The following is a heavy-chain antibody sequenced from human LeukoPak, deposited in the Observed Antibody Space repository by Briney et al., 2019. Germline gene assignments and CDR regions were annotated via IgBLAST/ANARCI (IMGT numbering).Heavy chain of an antibody. J-gene: IGHJ4*02. Sequence: SETLSLTCTVSGGSISNYYWSWVRQPPGKGLEWIGYIYYRGNTNYNPSLKSRVTISVDTSKNQFSLKLTSVTAADTAVYYCARGVYIAAAQYGYWGQGTLVTVSS. D-gene: IGHD6-13*01. CDR1: GGSISNYY. CDR3: ARGVYIAAAQYGY. CDR2: IYYRGNT. V-gene: IGHV4-59*01.